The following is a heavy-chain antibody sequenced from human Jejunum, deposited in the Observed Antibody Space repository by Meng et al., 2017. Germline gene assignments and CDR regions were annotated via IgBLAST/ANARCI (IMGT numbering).Heavy chain of an antibody. CDR1: GGSITSTKW. V-gene: IGHV4-4*02. D-gene: IGHD2-21*01. J-gene: IGHJ4*02. CDR3: ASRPVGIRTYYFDC. Sequence: GQLQASGPWRGTPSGTPSLTSSGSGGSITSTKWWSWVRQTPGKGLEWIGDVFHSGTPNYNPSLMSRLTMSVDKSKNQFSLNLTSVTAADTAVYYCASRPVGIRTYYFDCWGQGTLVTVSS. CDR2: VFHSGTP.